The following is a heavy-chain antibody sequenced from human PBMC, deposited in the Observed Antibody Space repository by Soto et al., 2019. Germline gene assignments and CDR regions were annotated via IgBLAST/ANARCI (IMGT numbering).Heavy chain of an antibody. CDR1: GFTFSSYG. V-gene: IGHV3-33*01. CDR3: ARDLGSGYEIYYYYGMDV. CDR2: IWYDGSNK. D-gene: IGHD5-12*01. J-gene: IGHJ6*02. Sequence: GGSLRLSCAASGFTFSSYGMHWVRQAPGKGLEWVAVIWYDGSNKYYADSVKGRFTISRDNSKNTLYLQMNSLRAEDTAVYYCARDLGSGYEIYYYYGMDVWGQGTTVTVSS.